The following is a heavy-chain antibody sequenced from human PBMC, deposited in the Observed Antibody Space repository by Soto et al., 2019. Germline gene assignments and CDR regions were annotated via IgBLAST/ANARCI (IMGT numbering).Heavy chain of an antibody. D-gene: IGHD3-10*01. V-gene: IGHV4-59*01. CDR1: GGSMSEYF. CDR2: IYYLGST. J-gene: IGHJ4*02. Sequence: PSETLSLTCSVSGGSMSEYFWSWIRQSPGKGLEWIGYIYYLGSTDYNPSLKSRVTISVDTSKRQFSLRLTSVTAADTAVYYCARDGYDGSGSPYPAYWGQGILVTV. CDR3: ARDGYDGSGSPYPAY.